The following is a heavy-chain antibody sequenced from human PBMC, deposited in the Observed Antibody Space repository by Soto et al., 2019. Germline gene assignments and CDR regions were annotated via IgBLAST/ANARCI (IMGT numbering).Heavy chain of an antibody. V-gene: IGHV4-59*01. CDR3: AAGEASSRNLAPYYLDF. D-gene: IGHD6-13*01. Sequence: SETLSLTCTVSGGSMRNYFWTWIWQPPGKGLEWIGYIHYSGTTSFFPSYNPSLRSRVTISEDTSKNQFSLKLLSVTTADTAVYFCAAGEASSRNLAPYYLDFWGQGTLVTVSS. CDR2: IHYSGTT. J-gene: IGHJ4*02. CDR1: GGSMRNYF.